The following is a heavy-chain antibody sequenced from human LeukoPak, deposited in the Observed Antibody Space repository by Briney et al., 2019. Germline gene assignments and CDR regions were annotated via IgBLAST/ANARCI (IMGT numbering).Heavy chain of an antibody. CDR2: INHSGST. D-gene: IGHD4-11*01. V-gene: IGHV4-34*01. J-gene: IGHJ4*02. Sequence: SETLSLTCAVYGGSFSGYYWSWIRQPPGKGLEWIGEINHSGSTNYNPSLKSRVTISVDTSKNQFSLKLSSVTAADTAVYYRARGRYSNYVPRYFDYWGQGTLVTVSS. CDR3: ARGRYSNYVPRYFDY. CDR1: GGSFSGYY.